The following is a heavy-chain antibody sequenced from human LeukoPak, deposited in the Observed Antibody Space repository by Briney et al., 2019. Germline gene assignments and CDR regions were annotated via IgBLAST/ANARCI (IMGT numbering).Heavy chain of an antibody. CDR1: GYTFTSYG. D-gene: IGHD6-19*01. Sequence: ASVKVSCKASGYTFTSYGISWVRQAPGQGLEWMGWISAYNGNTNYAQKLQGRVTMTTDTSTSTAYMELRSLRSDDTAVYYCARDSGYSSGWANYYYYGMDVWGQGTTVTVSS. V-gene: IGHV1-18*01. J-gene: IGHJ6*02. CDR2: ISAYNGNT. CDR3: ARDSGYSSGWANYYYYGMDV.